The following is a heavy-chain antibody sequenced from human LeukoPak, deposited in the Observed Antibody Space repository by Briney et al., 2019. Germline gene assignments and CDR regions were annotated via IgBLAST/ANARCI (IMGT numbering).Heavy chain of an antibody. D-gene: IGHD2-15*01. CDR3: ARASRYCSGGSDCPFDY. Sequence: SQTLSLTCTVSGGSLSSGGYYWSWIRQHPGKGLEWIGYIYYSGSTYYNPSLKSRVTISVDTSKNQFSLKLSPVTAADTAVYYCARASRYCSGGSDCPFDYWGQGTLVTVSS. V-gene: IGHV4-31*03. J-gene: IGHJ4*02. CDR2: IYYSGST. CDR1: GGSLSSGGYY.